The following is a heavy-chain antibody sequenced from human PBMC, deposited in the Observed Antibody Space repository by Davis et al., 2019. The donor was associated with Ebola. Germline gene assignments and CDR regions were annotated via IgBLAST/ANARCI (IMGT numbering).Heavy chain of an antibody. CDR2: IYYSGST. CDR1: GGSISSYY. CDR3: AGGYCSGGSCYSLFWNYYGMDV. J-gene: IGHJ6*02. Sequence: SETLSLTCTVSGGSISSYYWSWIRQPPGKGLEWIGYIYYSGSTNYNPSLKSRVTISVDTSKNQFSLKLSSVTAADTAVYYCAGGYCSGGSCYSLFWNYYGMDVWGQGTTVTVSS. V-gene: IGHV4-59*01. D-gene: IGHD2-15*01.